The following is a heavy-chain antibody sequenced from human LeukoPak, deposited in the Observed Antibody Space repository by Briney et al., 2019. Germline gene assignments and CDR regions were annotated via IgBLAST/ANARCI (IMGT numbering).Heavy chain of an antibody. D-gene: IGHD1-26*01. CDR2: ISGSGVNT. CDR3: ARDSSLGMD. J-gene: IGHJ4*02. CDR1: GFTFSTYA. Sequence: GGSLRLSCAASGFTFSTYAMYWIRQAPGKGLEYVSAISGSGVNTYYANSVKGRFTISRDNSKNTLYLQLGSLRAEDMAVYYCARDSSLGMDWGQGTLVTVSA. V-gene: IGHV3-64*01.